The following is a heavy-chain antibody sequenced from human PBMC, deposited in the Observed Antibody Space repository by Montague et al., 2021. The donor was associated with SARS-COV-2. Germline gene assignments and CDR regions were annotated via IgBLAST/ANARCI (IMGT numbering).Heavy chain of an antibody. CDR2: MVGSGIGAYST. CDR1: GFTFNNHA. CDR3: VRGTLPSCIDAFCYPFDL. J-gene: IGHJ5*02. V-gene: IGHV3-23*01. D-gene: IGHD2-8*01. Sequence: SLRLSCAASGFTFNNHAMNWVRQAPGKRLEWVSRMVGSGIGAYSTYYLNSVKGRFTVSRDNSKNTVSLQMEGLRAEDTAVYYCVRGTLPSCIDAFCYPFDLWGQGTLVTVSS.